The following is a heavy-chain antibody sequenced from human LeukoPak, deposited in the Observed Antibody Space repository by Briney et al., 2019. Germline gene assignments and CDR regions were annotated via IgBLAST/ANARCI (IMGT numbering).Heavy chain of an antibody. CDR3: ARTEWDSHPGSFDI. CDR2: IDISGSTI. V-gene: IGHV3-48*02. Sequence: GGSVRVSCAASGFTLSSYSKNWVRQAPGKGLELISYIDISGSTIYYADSVKGRFTISRDNAKNSLYLQMNSLRDEDTAVFYCARTEWDSHPGSFDIWGQGTMVTVSS. J-gene: IGHJ3*02. CDR1: GFTLSSYS. D-gene: IGHD1-26*01.